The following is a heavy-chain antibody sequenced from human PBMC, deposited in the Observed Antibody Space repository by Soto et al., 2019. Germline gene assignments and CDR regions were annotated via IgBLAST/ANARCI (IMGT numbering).Heavy chain of an antibody. D-gene: IGHD1-26*01. Sequence: EVQLLDSGGGLVQPGASLRLSCAASGFSFTTYVMGWVRQAPGMGLEWVSGISASGDRKFYEESVDGRFTISRDNSKNTQYLLMKSLRVHDTAIYRCAEGVGGGSPPPNIYYFDVWGQGTLVTVSS. CDR2: ISASGDRK. CDR3: AEGVGGGSPPPNIYYFDV. V-gene: IGHV3-23*01. CDR1: GFSFTTYV. J-gene: IGHJ4*02.